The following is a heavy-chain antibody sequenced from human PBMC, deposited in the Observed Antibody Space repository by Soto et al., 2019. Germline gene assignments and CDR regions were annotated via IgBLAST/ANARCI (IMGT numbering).Heavy chain of an antibody. J-gene: IGHJ4*02. CDR2: INHSGST. CDR3: ARGPRFLVY. V-gene: IGHV4-34*01. CDR1: GGSFSGYY. D-gene: IGHD3-3*01. Sequence: SETLSLTCAFYGGSFSGYYWSWIRQPPGKGLEWIGEINHSGSTNYNPSLKSRVTISVDTSKNQFSLKLSSVSAADTAVYYCARGPRFLVYWGQGTLVTVSS.